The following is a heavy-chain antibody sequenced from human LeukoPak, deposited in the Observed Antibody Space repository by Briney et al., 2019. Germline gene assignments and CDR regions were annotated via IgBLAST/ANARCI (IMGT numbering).Heavy chain of an antibody. Sequence: ASVKVSCNTSGYTFNGYFIHWVRQAAGQGLEWMGRINPSSGVTEYAQNFQGRVAMSRDTSISTASMELSWLTSDDTAVYYCAGDLSSTPNWEFDYWGQGTLVTVSS. V-gene: IGHV1-2*06. J-gene: IGHJ4*02. CDR3: AGDLSSTPNWEFDY. CDR1: GYTFNGYF. D-gene: IGHD7-27*01. CDR2: INPSSGVT.